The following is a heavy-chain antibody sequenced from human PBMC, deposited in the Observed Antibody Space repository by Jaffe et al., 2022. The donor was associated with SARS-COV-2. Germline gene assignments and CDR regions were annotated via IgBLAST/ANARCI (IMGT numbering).Heavy chain of an antibody. CDR3: ARGGGAHGYTSHWYGAY. D-gene: IGHD6-19*01. Sequence: QVLLVESGGGVVQPGRSLRLSCAASGFTFSDYAMHWVRQAPGKGLEWVAAISYHGSNKYYADSVKGRFTISRDLSMNTLYLQMDTLRPEDTAVYYCARGGGAHGYTSHWYGAYWGPGTLVTVST. CDR1: GFTFSDYA. J-gene: IGHJ4*02. V-gene: IGHV3-30-3*01. CDR2: ISYHGSNK.